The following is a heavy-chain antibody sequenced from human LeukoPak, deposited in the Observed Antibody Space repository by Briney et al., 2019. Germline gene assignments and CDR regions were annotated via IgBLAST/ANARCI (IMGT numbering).Heavy chain of an antibody. Sequence: GGSLRLSCVASGFTFSGFAMIWVRQAPGKGLQWVSAISGPSSHTYYADSVMGRFTISRDNSKNTLYLQMNSLRAEDTAVYYCAKASPYIVVVVAATPTPFDYWGQGTLVTVSS. D-gene: IGHD2-15*01. CDR3: AKASPYIVVVVAATPTPFDY. CDR1: GFTFSGFA. CDR2: ISGPSSHT. J-gene: IGHJ4*02. V-gene: IGHV3-23*01.